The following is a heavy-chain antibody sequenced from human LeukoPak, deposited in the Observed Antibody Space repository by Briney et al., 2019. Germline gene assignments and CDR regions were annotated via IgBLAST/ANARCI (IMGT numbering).Heavy chain of an antibody. V-gene: IGHV4-34*01. J-gene: IGHJ4*02. CDR3: ARHRGYYGSGSYLYYFDY. Sequence: SETLSLTCAVYGGSFSGYYWSWIRQPPGKGLEWIGEINHSGSTNYNPSLKSRVTISVDTSKNRFSLKLSSVTAADTAVYYCARHRGYYGSGSYLYYFDYWGQGTPVTVSS. CDR2: INHSGST. CDR1: GGSFSGYY. D-gene: IGHD3-10*01.